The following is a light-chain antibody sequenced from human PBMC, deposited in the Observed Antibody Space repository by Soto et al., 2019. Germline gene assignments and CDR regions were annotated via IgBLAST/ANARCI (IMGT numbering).Light chain of an antibody. CDR1: SVDVGGFEY. CDR3: SSYTSSNTYV. V-gene: IGLV2-14*03. J-gene: IGLJ1*01. CDR2: DVN. Sequence: QSALTQPASVSASPGQPIAISCTGTSVDVGGFEYVSWYQQHPGKVPKLMIYDVNNRPSGVSNRFSGSKSGNTASLTISGLQAEDEADYFCSSYTSSNTYVFGTGTKVTVL.